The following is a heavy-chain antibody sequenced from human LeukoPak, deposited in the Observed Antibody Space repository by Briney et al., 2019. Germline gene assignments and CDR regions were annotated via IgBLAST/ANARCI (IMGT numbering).Heavy chain of an antibody. V-gene: IGHV3-21*04. D-gene: IGHD3-22*01. CDR3: AKRGVVIRVILVGFHKEAYYFDS. J-gene: IGHJ4*02. CDR1: GFAFSSYA. CDR2: ITSTNSYI. Sequence: GGSLRLSCAASGFAFSSYAMNWVRQAPGKGLEWVSSITSTNSYIYYADSVKGRFTISRDNAKNSLYLQMNSLRAEDTAVYFCAKRGVVIRVILVGFHKEAYYFDSWGQGALVTVSS.